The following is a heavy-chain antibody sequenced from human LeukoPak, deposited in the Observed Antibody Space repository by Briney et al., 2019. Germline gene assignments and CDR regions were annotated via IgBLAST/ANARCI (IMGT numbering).Heavy chain of an antibody. CDR2: LIENGATT. V-gene: IGHV3-23*01. CDR3: AKDGGLWVSAHWGDS. Sequence: GGPLRLSCAASGFTFSSHAMSWVRRAPGKGLEWVSGLIENGATTYYVDSVKGRFTVSRGNSKNTLFLQMNSLRAEDTAVYYCAKDGGLWVSAHWGDSWGRGTLVTVSS. J-gene: IGHJ4*02. D-gene: IGHD7-27*01. CDR1: GFTFSSHA.